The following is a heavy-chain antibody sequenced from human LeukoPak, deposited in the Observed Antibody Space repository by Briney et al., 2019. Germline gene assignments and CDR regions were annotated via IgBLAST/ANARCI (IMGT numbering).Heavy chain of an antibody. Sequence: ASVKVSCKASGYTFTASYMHWVRQAPGQGLEWMGWINPNSGGTKYAQNFQGRVTMTRDTSIGTAYMELSRLRSDDTAVYYCARGGGRSSSAFDPWGQGTLVTVSS. J-gene: IGHJ5*02. CDR1: GYTFTASY. D-gene: IGHD6-6*01. V-gene: IGHV1-2*02. CDR2: INPNSGGT. CDR3: ARGGGRSSSAFDP.